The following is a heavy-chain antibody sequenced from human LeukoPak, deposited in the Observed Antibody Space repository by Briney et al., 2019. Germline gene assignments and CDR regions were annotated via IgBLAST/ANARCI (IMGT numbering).Heavy chain of an antibody. CDR3: AKGAYDYIEIAYFDY. J-gene: IGHJ4*02. CDR1: GFSFNNYA. Sequence: GGSLRPSCVASGFSFNNYAMNWVRQAPGKGLEWVSLIIGSSGSTFYADSVKGRFTISRDKSKNTLYLQMNSLRAEDTAVYYCAKGAYDYIEIAYFDYWGQGSLVTVSS. V-gene: IGHV3-23*01. D-gene: IGHD5-12*01. CDR2: IIGSSGST.